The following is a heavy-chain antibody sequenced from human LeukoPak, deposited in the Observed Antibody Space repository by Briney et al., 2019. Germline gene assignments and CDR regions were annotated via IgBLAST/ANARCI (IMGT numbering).Heavy chain of an antibody. Sequence: SETLSLTCTVSGGSISSYYWSWIRQPPGKGLEWIGYIYYSGSTNYNPSLKSRVTISVDTSKNQFSLKLNSVTAADTAVYYCARGIGWYHYWGQGTLVTVSS. CDR1: GGSISSYY. CDR2: IYYSGST. V-gene: IGHV4-59*01. CDR3: ARGIGWYHY. J-gene: IGHJ4*02. D-gene: IGHD6-19*01.